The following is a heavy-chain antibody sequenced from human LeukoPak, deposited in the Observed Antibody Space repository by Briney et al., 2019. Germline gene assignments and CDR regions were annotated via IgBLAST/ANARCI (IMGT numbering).Heavy chain of an antibody. D-gene: IGHD6-13*01. CDR3: VRDIAPIGAVWFDP. Sequence: GGSLRLSCAASGFTVKRYYMYWIRQAPGRGPMWVSRISDDGRATLYADFAKGRFTISRDSAKNTVYLQMNSLRVEDTALYYCVRDIAPIGAVWFDPWGQGTLVTVSS. CDR2: ISDDGRAT. V-gene: IGHV3-74*01. J-gene: IGHJ5*02. CDR1: GFTVKRYY.